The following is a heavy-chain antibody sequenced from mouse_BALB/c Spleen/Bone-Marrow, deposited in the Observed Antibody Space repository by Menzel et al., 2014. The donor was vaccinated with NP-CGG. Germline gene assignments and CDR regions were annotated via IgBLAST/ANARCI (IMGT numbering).Heavy chain of an antibody. CDR1: GYTFTDYV. J-gene: IGHJ2*01. V-gene: IGHV1-77*01. CDR3: ARCGGLRDFDY. D-gene: IGHD2-4*01. CDR2: IYPGSGST. Sequence: VQLVESGPELVKPGASVKMSCKASGYTFTDYVISWVKQRTGQGLEWIGEIYPGSGSTYYNEKFKGKATLTADKSSNTAYMQLSSLTSEVSAVYFCARCGGLRDFDYWGQGTTLTVSS.